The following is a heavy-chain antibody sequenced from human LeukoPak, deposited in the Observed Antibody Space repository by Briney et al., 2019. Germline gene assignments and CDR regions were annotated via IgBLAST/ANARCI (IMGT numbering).Heavy chain of an antibody. CDR3: ARAVAGMGH. CDR2: IYYSGST. J-gene: IGHJ1*01. V-gene: IGHV4-30-4*01. Sequence: PSETLSLTCTVSGGSISSYYWSWIRQPPGKGLEWIGYIYYSGSTYYNPSLKSRVTISVDTSKNQFSLKLSSVTAADTAVYYCARAVAGMGHWGQGTLVTVSS. D-gene: IGHD6-19*01. CDR1: GGSISSYY.